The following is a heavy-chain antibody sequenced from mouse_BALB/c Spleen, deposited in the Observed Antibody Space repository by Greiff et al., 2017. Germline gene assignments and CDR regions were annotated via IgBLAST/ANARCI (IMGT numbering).Heavy chain of an antibody. CDR1: GFSLSTSGMG. V-gene: IGHV8-12*01. CDR2: IYWDDDK. CDR3: ARSVNYYGSSLGYFDY. D-gene: IGHD1-1*01. J-gene: IGHJ2*01. Sequence: QVTLKVSGPGILQPSQTLSLTCSFSGFSLSTSGMGVSWIRQPSGKGLEWLAHIYWDDDKRYNPSLKSRLTISKDTSRNQVFLKITSVDTADTATYYCARSVNYYGSSLGYFDYWGQGTTLTVSS.